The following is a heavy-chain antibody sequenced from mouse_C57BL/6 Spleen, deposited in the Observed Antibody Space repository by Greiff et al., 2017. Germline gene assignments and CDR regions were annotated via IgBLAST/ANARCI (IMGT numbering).Heavy chain of an antibody. D-gene: IGHD2-2*01. V-gene: IGHV5-17*01. CDR2: ISSGSSTI. CDR3: ARQEIYYCYDEESCYFDY. J-gene: IGHJ2*01. CDR1: GFTFSDYG. Sequence: EVKLVESGGGLVKPGGSLKLSCEASGFTFSDYGMHWVRQAPEKGLEWVAYISSGSSTIYYADTVKGRFTISRDNDKNTLFLQMTSLRSEDTAMYYCARQEIYYCYDEESCYFDYWGQGTTLTVSS.